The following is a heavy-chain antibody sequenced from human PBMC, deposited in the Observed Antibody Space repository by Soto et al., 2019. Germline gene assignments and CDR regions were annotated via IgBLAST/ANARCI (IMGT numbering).Heavy chain of an antibody. D-gene: IGHD3-3*01. CDR3: ARGGGVGVAGSAAFDM. V-gene: IGHV1-2*02. J-gene: IGHJ3*02. Sequence: QLHLVQSGAVVKKPGASVTVSCSASGYPVTAYYMHWVRQAPGRGLEWMGGINPANGAAKYTQTFQGRVTMSRDTTKSEVFMELSGLTSEGTAVFYCARGGGVGVAGSAAFDMWGQGTLVTVSS. CDR1: GYPVTAYY. CDR2: INPANGAA.